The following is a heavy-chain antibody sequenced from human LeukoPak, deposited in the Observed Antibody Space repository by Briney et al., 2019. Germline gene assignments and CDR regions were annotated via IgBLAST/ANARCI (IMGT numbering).Heavy chain of an antibody. Sequence: GGSLRLSCVASGFTFSNYGMHWVRQAPGKGLEWAAVISYDGKTQYYADSVKGRFTFSRDNSRNTLYLQMNSLRAEDTAIFYCAKEGSSGFIDSWGRGTPVTVSS. V-gene: IGHV3-30*18. CDR3: AKEGSSGFIDS. J-gene: IGHJ4*02. D-gene: IGHD6-19*01. CDR1: GFTFSNYG. CDR2: ISYDGKTQ.